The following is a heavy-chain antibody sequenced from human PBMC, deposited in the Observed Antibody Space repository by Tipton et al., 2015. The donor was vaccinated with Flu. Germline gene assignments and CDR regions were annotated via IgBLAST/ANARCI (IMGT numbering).Heavy chain of an antibody. CDR2: IKQDGNEK. V-gene: IGHV3-7*01. CDR1: GFMFSSYW. J-gene: IGHJ4*02. D-gene: IGHD6-19*01. CDR3: ARGVAVHFDY. Sequence: GSLRLSCAASGFMFSSYWMTWVRQAPGKGLEWVANIKQDGNEKYYVDSVEGRFTISRDNAKNSLYLQMNSLRAEDTAVYYCARGVAVHFDYWGQGTLVTVSS.